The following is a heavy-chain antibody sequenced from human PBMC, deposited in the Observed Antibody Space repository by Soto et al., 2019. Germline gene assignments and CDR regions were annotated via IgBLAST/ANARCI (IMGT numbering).Heavy chain of an antibody. CDR2: ISTYHGIR. J-gene: IGHJ6*02. Sequence: ASVKVSCKGSGYTFTNFGISWVRQAPGQGLEWMGWISTYHGIRNYAQMVQGRVTMTTDTSTSTAYMELKSLTSDDTAVYYCAKSGGWQLEDYGYGLDVWGQGTMVTVSS. V-gene: IGHV1-18*01. D-gene: IGHD6-6*01. CDR3: AKSGGWQLEDYGYGLDV. CDR1: GYTFTNFG.